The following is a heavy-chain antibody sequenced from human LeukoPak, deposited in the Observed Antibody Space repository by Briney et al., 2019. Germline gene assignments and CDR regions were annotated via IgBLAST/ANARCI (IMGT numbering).Heavy chain of an antibody. CDR1: GYTLTELS. D-gene: IGHD1-26*01. V-gene: IGHV1-24*01. CDR3: ATDGGSYRGRPFDY. CDR2: FDPEDGET. Sequence: ASMKVSCKVSGYTLTELSMHWVRQAPGKGLEWMGGFDPEDGETIYAQKFQGRVTMTEDTSTDTAYMELSSLRSEDTAVYYCATDGGSYRGRPFDYWGQGTLVTVSS. J-gene: IGHJ4*02.